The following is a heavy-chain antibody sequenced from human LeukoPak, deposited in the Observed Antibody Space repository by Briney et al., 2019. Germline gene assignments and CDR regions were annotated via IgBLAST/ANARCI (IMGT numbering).Heavy chain of an antibody. CDR2: IYTSGST. V-gene: IGHV4-61*02. D-gene: IGHD2-2*01. Sequence: SQTLPLTCTVSGGSISSGSYYWSWIRQPAGKGLEWIGRIYTSGSTNYNPSLKSRVTISVDTSKNQFSLKLSSVTAADTAVYYCARVSIVPADSTYYYYYYMDVWGKGTTVTVSS. J-gene: IGHJ6*03. CDR3: ARVSIVPADSTYYYYYYMDV. CDR1: GGSISSGSYY.